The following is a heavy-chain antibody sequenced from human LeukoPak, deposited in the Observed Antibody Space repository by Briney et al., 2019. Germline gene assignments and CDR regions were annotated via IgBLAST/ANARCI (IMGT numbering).Heavy chain of an antibody. J-gene: IGHJ4*02. CDR1: GFTFSSYG. CDR3: ARDHLFFDY. Sequence: GRSLRLSCAASGFTFSSYGMHWVRQAPDKGLEWVAVISYDGNNKYYADSVKGRFTISRDNSKNTLYLQMNSLRAEDTAVYYCARDHLFFDYWGQGTLVTVSS. V-gene: IGHV3-30*03. CDR2: ISYDGNNK.